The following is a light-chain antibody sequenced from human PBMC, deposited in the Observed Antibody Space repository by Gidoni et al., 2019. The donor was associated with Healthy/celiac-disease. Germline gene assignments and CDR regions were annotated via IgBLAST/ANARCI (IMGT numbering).Light chain of an antibody. CDR2: KAS. CDR3: QQYNSYLYT. J-gene: IGKJ2*01. Sequence: DLQETQSPSTLSASVGDRVTITCRASQSISSWLAWYQQKPGKAPKLLIYKASSLESGVPSRFSGSGSGTEFTLTISSLQPDDFATYYCQQYNSYLYTFGQGTKLEIK. CDR1: QSISSW. V-gene: IGKV1-5*03.